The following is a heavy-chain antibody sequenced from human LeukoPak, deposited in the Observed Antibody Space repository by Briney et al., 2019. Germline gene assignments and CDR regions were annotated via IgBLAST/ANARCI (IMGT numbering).Heavy chain of an antibody. CDR3: AKGRENYYGSGSYLYYFDY. V-gene: IGHV3-23*01. CDR2: ISGSGGST. CDR1: GFTFSSYA. J-gene: IGHJ4*02. Sequence: GGSLRLSCAASGFTFSSYAMRWVRQAPGEGLEWVSAISGSGGSTYYADSVKGRFTISRDNSKNTLYLQMNSLRVEDTAVYYCAKGRENYYGSGSYLYYFDYWGQGTLVTVSS. D-gene: IGHD3-10*01.